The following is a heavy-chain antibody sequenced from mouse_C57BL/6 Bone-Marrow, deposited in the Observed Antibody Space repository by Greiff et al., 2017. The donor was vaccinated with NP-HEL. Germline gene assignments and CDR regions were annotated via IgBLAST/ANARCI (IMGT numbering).Heavy chain of an antibody. CDR3: GGGPYYYASGDY. J-gene: IGHJ4*01. CDR1: GYTFTSYW. Sequence: QVQLQQPGAELVRPGTSVKLSCKASGYTFTSYWMHWVKQRPGQGLEWIGVIDPSDTYTNYNQKFKGKATLTVDTSSSTAYMQLSSLTSEDSAVYYCGGGPYYYASGDYWGQGTSVTVSS. D-gene: IGHD1-1*02. CDR2: IDPSDTYT. V-gene: IGHV1-59*01.